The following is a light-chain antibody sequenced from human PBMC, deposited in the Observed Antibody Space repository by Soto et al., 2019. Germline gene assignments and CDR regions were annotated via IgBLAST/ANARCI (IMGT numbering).Light chain of an antibody. V-gene: IGLV2-14*03. CDR3: SSCTRSNTWV. CDR2: ELT. Sequence: QSALTQPASVSGSPGQSITISCTGTSSDVGAYNYVSWYQQHPGKAPILMIYELTNRPSVVSNRFSVSKSGNTASLTISGLQSEDEADYYCSSCTRSNTWVFGGGTKLTVL. J-gene: IGLJ3*02. CDR1: SSDVGAYNY.